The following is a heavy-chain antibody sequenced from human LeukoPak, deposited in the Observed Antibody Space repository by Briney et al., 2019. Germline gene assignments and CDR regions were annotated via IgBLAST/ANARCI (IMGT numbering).Heavy chain of an antibody. CDR1: GFTVSSNY. J-gene: IGHJ4*02. V-gene: IGHV3-23*01. Sequence: GGSLRLSCAASGFTVSSNYMSWVRQAPGKGLEWVSAISGSGGSTYYADSVKGRFTISRDNSKNTLYLQMNSLRAEDTAVYYCAKDGDSSGWYFDYWGQGTLVTVSS. CDR3: AKDGDSSGWYFDY. D-gene: IGHD6-19*01. CDR2: ISGSGGST.